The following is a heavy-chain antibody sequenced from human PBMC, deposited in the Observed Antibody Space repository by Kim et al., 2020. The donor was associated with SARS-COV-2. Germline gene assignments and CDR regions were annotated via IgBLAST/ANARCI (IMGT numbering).Heavy chain of an antibody. Sequence: SVKVSCKASGGTFSSYAISWVRQAPGQGLEWMGGIIPIFGTANYAQKFQGRVTITADESTSTAYMELSSLRSEDTAVYYCARGGAGGRVPAAIVAVVHFMDVWGQGTTVTVSS. D-gene: IGHD2-2*01. CDR1: GGTFSSYA. CDR3: ARGGAGGRVPAAIVAVVHFMDV. CDR2: IIPIFGTA. J-gene: IGHJ6*02. V-gene: IGHV1-69*13.